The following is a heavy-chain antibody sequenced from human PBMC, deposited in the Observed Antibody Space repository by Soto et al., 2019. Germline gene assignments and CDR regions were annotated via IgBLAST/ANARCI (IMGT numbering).Heavy chain of an antibody. CDR2: IIPIFGTA. J-gene: IGHJ5*02. V-gene: IGHV1-69*13. Sequence: SVKGSWKASGGTLSSYAISWVRQAHGQGLEWMGGIIPIFGTAKYAQKFQGRFTITAVESTSTAYMELCSLRSEDTAVYYCARELVGGLGYCSCTSCHNWFDPWGQGTLVTVSS. CDR3: ARELVGGLGYCSCTSCHNWFDP. D-gene: IGHD2-2*01. CDR1: GGTLSSYA.